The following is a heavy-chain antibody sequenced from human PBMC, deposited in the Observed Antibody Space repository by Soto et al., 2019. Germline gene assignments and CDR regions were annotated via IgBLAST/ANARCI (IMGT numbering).Heavy chain of an antibody. CDR2: INHNGST. Sequence: SETLSLTCAVYGGSFSGYYWSWIRQPPGKGLEWIGEINHNGSTNYNPSIKSRVTITIDTSKNQFSQKLSSVTAVDTAVYYCARVKGSGYHNWFDPWGQGTLVTVSS. D-gene: IGHD3-22*01. CDR1: GGSFSGYY. J-gene: IGHJ5*02. CDR3: ARVKGSGYHNWFDP. V-gene: IGHV4-34*01.